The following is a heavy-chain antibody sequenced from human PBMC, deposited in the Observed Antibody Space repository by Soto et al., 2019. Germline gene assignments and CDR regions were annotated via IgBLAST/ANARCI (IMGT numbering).Heavy chain of an antibody. CDR2: IHGGGGAT. CDR3: AKFEGHPLEYWYLDF. CDR1: GFTFSAYA. Sequence: EVQLLESGGGLVQPGGSLRLSCAASGFTFSAYAMGWVRQAPGKGLEWVSTIHGGGGATHYADSVKGRFTISRDDSKNTLYAQMNSLIAEDTDVYYCAKFEGHPLEYWYLDFWGRGTLVTVSS. V-gene: IGHV3-23*01. D-gene: IGHD1-1*01. J-gene: IGHJ2*01.